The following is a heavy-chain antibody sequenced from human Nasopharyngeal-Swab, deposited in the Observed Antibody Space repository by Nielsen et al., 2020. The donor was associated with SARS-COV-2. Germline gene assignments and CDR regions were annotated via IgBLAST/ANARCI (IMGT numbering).Heavy chain of an antibody. J-gene: IGHJ6*02. CDR3: ARERRDGFYYYCMDV. D-gene: IGHD5-24*01. CDR1: GFTLSDYS. V-gene: IGHV3-48*01. Sequence: GESLKISCAVSGFTLSDYSVSWVRQAPGKGLEWISYISNSRSSSTIKFADSVKGRFTISRDTVKNSLYLQMNSLRAEDTAVYFCARERRDGFYYYCMDVWSQGTTVTVSS. CDR2: ISNSRSSSTI.